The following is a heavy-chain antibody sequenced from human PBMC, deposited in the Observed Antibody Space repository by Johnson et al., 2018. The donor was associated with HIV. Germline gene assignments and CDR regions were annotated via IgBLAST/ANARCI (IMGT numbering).Heavy chain of an antibody. CDR3: AKGDTVVGAKYAFDF. D-gene: IGHD1-26*01. Sequence: MLLVESGGGLVKPGGSLRLSCSASGFTFSDYYITWIRQAPGKGLEWVSAISGSGGSTYYADSVRGRFTISRDNSKNTLYLQMNSLRAEDTAVYYCAKGDTVVGAKYAFDFWGQGTMVTVSS. CDR1: GFTFSDYY. V-gene: IGHV3-23*04. CDR2: ISGSGGST. J-gene: IGHJ3*01.